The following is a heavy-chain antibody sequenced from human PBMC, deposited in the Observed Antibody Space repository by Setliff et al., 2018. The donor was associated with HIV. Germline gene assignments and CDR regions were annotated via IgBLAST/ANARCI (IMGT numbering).Heavy chain of an antibody. V-gene: IGHV3-21*04. J-gene: IGHJ4*02. CDR3: AKDHATSSWFTALLDN. Sequence: LRLSCAPSGFTFGSYAMSWVRQAPGKGLEWVSYISSSSSYTHYADSVKGRFTISRDNAKNSLYLQMNSLRAEDTAVYYCAKDHATSSWFTALLDNWGQGALVTVSS. CDR1: GFTFGSYA. CDR2: ISSSSSYT. D-gene: IGHD6-13*01.